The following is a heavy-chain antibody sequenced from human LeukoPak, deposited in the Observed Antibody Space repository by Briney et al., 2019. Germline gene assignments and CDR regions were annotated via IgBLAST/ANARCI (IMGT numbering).Heavy chain of an antibody. J-gene: IGHJ5*02. D-gene: IGHD3-3*01. CDR2: INHSGST. Sequence: SETLSLXCAVYGGSFSGYYWSWIRQPPGKGLEWIGEINHSGSTNYNPSLKSRVTISVDTSKNQFSLKLSSVTAADTAVYYCARGLMYYDFWSGYYTSRRFDPWGQGTLVTVSS. CDR1: GGSFSGYY. CDR3: ARGLMYYDFWSGYYTSRRFDP. V-gene: IGHV4-34*01.